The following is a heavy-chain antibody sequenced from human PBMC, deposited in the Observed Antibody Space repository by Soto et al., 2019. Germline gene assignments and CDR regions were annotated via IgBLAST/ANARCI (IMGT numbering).Heavy chain of an antibody. Sequence: GGSLRLSCATSGFTFSSYAMSWVRQTPGKGLEWVSAISGSGVKIFYADSVKGRFTISRDNFKNMLHLQMNSLGAEDTAVYYCAKGGPYDSIVGSDYYGVDVWGPGTTVTVSS. J-gene: IGHJ6*02. V-gene: IGHV3-23*01. CDR3: AKGGPYDSIVGSDYYGVDV. CDR1: GFTFSSYA. CDR2: ISGSGVKI. D-gene: IGHD3-22*01.